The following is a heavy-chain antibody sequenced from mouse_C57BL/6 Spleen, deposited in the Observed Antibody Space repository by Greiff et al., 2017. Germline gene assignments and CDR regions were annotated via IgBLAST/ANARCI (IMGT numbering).Heavy chain of an antibody. CDR3: ARLTTVVATPDY. Sequence: EVMLVESGGDLVKPGGSLKLSCAASGFTFSSYGMSWVRQTPDKRLEWVATISSGGSYTDYPDSVKGRFTISRDNAKNTLYLQMSSLKSEDTAMYYCARLTTVVATPDYWGQGTTLTVSS. V-gene: IGHV5-6*01. CDR2: ISSGGSYT. D-gene: IGHD1-1*01. J-gene: IGHJ2*01. CDR1: GFTFSSYG.